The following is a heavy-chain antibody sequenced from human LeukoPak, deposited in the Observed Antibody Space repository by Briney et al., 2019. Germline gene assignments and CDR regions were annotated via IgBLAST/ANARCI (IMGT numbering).Heavy chain of an antibody. D-gene: IGHD3-10*01. CDR1: GFTFSSYA. J-gene: IGHJ4*02. V-gene: IGHV3-48*04. CDR3: AREAPYYYGSGSYLDY. CDR2: ISSSSSTI. Sequence: PGGSLRLSCAASGFTFSSYAMSWVRQAPGKGLEWVSYISSSSSTIYYADSVKGRFTISRDNAKNSLYLQMNSLRAEDTAVYYCAREAPYYYGSGSYLDYWGQGTLVTVSS.